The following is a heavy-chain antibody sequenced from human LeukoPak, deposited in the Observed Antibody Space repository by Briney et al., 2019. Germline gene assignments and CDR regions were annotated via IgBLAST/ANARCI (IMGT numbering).Heavy chain of an antibody. Sequence: ASVKVSCKASGYTFTSYGISWVRQAPGQGLEWVGWISAYNGNTNYAQKLQGRVTMTTDTSTSTAYMELRSLRSDDTAVYYCARDNQQLVPLFENWFDPWGQGTLVTVSS. J-gene: IGHJ5*02. V-gene: IGHV1-18*01. CDR3: ARDNQQLVPLFENWFDP. CDR1: GYTFTSYG. CDR2: ISAYNGNT. D-gene: IGHD6-13*01.